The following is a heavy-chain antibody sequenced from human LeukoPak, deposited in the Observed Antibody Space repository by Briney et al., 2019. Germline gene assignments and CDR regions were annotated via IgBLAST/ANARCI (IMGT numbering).Heavy chain of an antibody. V-gene: IGHV3-7*01. J-gene: IGHJ4*02. CDR2: IKQDGSEK. D-gene: IGHD4-23*01. CDR3: AREITPYY. Sequence: GGSLRLSCVASGFTFSDYYMSWVRQPPGKGLEWVANIKQDGSEKYYVDSVKGRFTISRDNAKNSLFLQMNSLRAEDTAVYYCAREITPYYWGQGTLVTVSS. CDR1: GFTFSDYY.